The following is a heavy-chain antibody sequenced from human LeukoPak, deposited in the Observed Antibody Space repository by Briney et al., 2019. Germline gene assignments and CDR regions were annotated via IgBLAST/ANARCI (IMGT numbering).Heavy chain of an antibody. D-gene: IGHD2-2*01. J-gene: IGHJ4*02. V-gene: IGHV3-23*01. CDR1: GFSFSSYT. CDR3: AIDLGYCSSFSCPFDY. CDR2: ISGSGGST. Sequence: GGSLRLSCAVSGFSFSSYTMSWVRQAPGKGLEWVSAISGSGGSTYYADCVKGRFTISRDNSKNTLFLQMNSLRAEDTAVYYCAIDLGYCSSFSCPFDYWGQGTLVTVSS.